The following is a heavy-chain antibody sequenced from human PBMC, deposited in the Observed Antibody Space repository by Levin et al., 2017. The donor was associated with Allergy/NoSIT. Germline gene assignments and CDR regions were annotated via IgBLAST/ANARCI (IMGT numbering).Heavy chain of an antibody. V-gene: IGHV4-34*01. CDR3: ARGLGYYGYYYYYGMDV. J-gene: IGHJ6*02. CDR1: GGSFSGYY. D-gene: IGHD3-3*01. Sequence: PSETLSLTCAVYGGSFSGYYWSWIRQPPGKGLEWIGEINHSGSTNYNPSLKSRVTISVDTSKNQFSLKLSSVTAADTAVYYCARGLGYYGYYYYYGMDVWGQGTTVTVSS. CDR2: INHSGST.